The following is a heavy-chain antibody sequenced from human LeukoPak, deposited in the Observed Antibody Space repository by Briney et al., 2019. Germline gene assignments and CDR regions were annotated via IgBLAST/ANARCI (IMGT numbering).Heavy chain of an antibody. CDR2: IYYSGST. Sequence: SETLSLTCTVSGGSISSSSYYWGWIRQPPGKGLEWIGSIYYSGSTYYNPSLKSRVTISVDRSKNQFSLKLSSVTAADTAVYYCARDSYCSGGSCYPQFDPWGQGTLVTVSS. V-gene: IGHV4-39*07. D-gene: IGHD2-15*01. CDR1: GGSISSSSYY. J-gene: IGHJ5*02. CDR3: ARDSYCSGGSCYPQFDP.